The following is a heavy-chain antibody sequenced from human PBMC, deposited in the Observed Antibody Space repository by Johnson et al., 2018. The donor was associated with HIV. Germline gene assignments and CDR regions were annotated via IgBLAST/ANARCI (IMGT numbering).Heavy chain of an antibody. Sequence: VQLVESGGGVVQPGRSLRLSCAASGFTFSSYAMHWVRQAPGKGLEWVAVISYDGSNKYYADSVKGRFTISRDNSKNTLYLQMNSLRAEDTAVYYCARLVSSSFTHAFEIWGQGTMVTVSS. CDR1: GFTFSSYA. CDR3: ARLVSSSFTHAFEI. CDR2: ISYDGSNK. D-gene: IGHD3-22*01. V-gene: IGHV3-30*04. J-gene: IGHJ3*02.